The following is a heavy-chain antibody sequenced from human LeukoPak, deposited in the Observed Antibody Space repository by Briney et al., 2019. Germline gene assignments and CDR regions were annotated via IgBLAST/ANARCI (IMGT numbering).Heavy chain of an antibody. D-gene: IGHD6-13*01. Sequence: GGSLRLSCTASGFTFGDYAMSWFRQAPGKGLEWVGFIRSKAYGGTTEYAASVKGRFTISRDDSKSIAYLQMNSLKTEDTAVYYCTRDASPGYSSSWNPSDYYYGMDVWGQGTTVTVSS. V-gene: IGHV3-49*03. CDR2: IRSKAYGGTT. J-gene: IGHJ6*02. CDR1: GFTFGDYA. CDR3: TRDASPGYSSSWNPSDYYYGMDV.